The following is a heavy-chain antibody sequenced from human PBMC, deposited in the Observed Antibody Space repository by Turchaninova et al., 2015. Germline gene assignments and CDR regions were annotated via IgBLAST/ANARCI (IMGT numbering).Heavy chain of an antibody. J-gene: IGHJ5*02. CDR1: GDSITRSHW. D-gene: IGHD2-8*02. CDR2: ISHSGTT. Sequence: GPGLVKPSGTLSLTCAVSGDSITRSHWWSWVRQPPGKGLEWIGEISHSGTTNYNPSLKSRVTISIDKSKNQFSLNMISVTAADTAVYHCARDRLRYWYTGWFDPWGQGTLVTVSS. CDR3: ARDRLRYWYTGWFDP. V-gene: IGHV4-4*02.